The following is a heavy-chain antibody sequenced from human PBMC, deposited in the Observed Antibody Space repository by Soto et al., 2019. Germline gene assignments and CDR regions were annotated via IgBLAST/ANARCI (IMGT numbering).Heavy chain of an antibody. CDR1: GCTFTTYT. CDR2: IIPMLTVT. D-gene: IGHD2-2*01. J-gene: IGHJ3*01. CDR3: SIGSWSAETFDV. V-gene: IGHV1-69*02. Sequence: QVHLTQSGAEVKKPGSSVKVSGKAAGCTFTTYTLFWVRQAPGHGLEWMGRIIPMLTVTNSAQKVQDRLTLTADKSTGTAFMELTSLRSDDTAVYYCSIGSWSAETFDVWGQGTMATVSS.